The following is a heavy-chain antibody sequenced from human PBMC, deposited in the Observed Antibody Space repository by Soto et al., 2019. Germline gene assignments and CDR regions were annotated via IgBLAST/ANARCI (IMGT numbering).Heavy chain of an antibody. J-gene: IGHJ4*02. Sequence: EVQLVESGGGLVQPGGSLRLSCAASGFTFNSYWMGWVRQAPGKGLEWVANIKQDGSEKYYEDSLKGRFTISRDNAKNALYLQMNSLRVEDTAVYYCARDPGFFDGSGWYYFECWGQGALVTVPS. D-gene: IGHD6-13*01. CDR1: GFTFNSYW. V-gene: IGHV3-7*01. CDR3: ARDPGFFDGSGWYYFEC. CDR2: IKQDGSEK.